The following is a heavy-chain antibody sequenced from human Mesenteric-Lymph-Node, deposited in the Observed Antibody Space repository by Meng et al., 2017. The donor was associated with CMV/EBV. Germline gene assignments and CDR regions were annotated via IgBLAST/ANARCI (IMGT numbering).Heavy chain of an antibody. D-gene: IGHD2-2*01. CDR2: IKSKTDGGTT. J-gene: IGHJ6*02. Sequence: GESLKISCAASGFTFTNAWMSWVRQAPGKGLEWVGRIKSKTDGGTTDYAAPVKGRFTISRDDSKNTLYLQMNSLRPEDTALYFCAKDMGYCSSVNCYPDYHYYFGMDVWGPGTTVTVSS. CDR3: AKDMGYCSSVNCYPDYHYYFGMDV. V-gene: IGHV3-15*01. CDR1: GFTFTNAW.